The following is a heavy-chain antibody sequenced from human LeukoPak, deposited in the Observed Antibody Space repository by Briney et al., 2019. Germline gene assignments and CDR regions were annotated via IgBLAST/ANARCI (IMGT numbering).Heavy chain of an antibody. J-gene: IGHJ4*02. V-gene: IGHV3-30-3*01. CDR1: GFTFSSYA. Sequence: PGGSLRLSCAASGFTFSSYAMHWVRQAPGKGLEWVAVISYDGSNKYYADSVKGRFTISRDNSKNTLYLQMNSLRAEDTAVYYCAGGYSYGPVDYWGQGTLVTVSS. D-gene: IGHD5-18*01. CDR3: AGGYSYGPVDY. CDR2: ISYDGSNK.